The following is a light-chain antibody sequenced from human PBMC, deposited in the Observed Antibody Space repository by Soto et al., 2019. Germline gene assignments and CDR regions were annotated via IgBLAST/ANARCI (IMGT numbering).Light chain of an antibody. Sequence: DIQMTQSPSSLSASVGDRVTITCQASQDISNYLNWYQQKPGKAPKLLIYDASNLETGVPSRFSGSGSGIDFTVTISSLQPEDIATYYCQQYDNLPPYTFGQGTKLEIK. CDR1: QDISNY. V-gene: IGKV1-33*01. CDR3: QQYDNLPPYT. J-gene: IGKJ2*01. CDR2: DAS.